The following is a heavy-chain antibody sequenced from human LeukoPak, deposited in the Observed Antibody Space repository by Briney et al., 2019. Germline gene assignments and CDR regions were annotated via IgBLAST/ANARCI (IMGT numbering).Heavy chain of an antibody. CDR2: IHYSGST. J-gene: IGHJ4*02. CDR3: ARHSRGYSSGWLNY. CDR1: GGAISNTNW. Sequence: SETLSLTCGVSGGAISNTNWWNWVRQPPGKGLEWIGEIHYSGSTYYNPSLKSRVTISVDTSKNQFSLKLSSVTAADTAVYYCARHSRGYSSGWLNYWGQGTLVTVSS. D-gene: IGHD6-19*01. V-gene: IGHV4-4*02.